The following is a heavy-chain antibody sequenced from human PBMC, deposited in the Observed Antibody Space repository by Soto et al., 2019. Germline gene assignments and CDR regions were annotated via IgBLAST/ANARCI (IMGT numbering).Heavy chain of an antibody. D-gene: IGHD3-22*01. Sequence: SETLSLTCAVSGGSISSGGYSWSWIRQPPGKGLEWIGYIYHSGSTYYNPSLKSRVTISVDTSKNQFSLKLTSVTAADTALYYCARDYFDSSDYTTNWFDPWGQGALVTVSS. V-gene: IGHV4-30-2*01. CDR1: GGSISSGGYS. CDR2: IYHSGST. J-gene: IGHJ5*02. CDR3: ARDYFDSSDYTTNWFDP.